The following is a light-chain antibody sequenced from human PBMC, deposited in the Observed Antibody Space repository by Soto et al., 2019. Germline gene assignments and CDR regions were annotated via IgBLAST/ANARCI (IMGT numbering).Light chain of an antibody. J-gene: IGKJ4*01. Sequence: EIVMTQSPASLSASLGERATLSCRASQSVSTNLGWYQQKPGKPPRLLIYGASSRPTGIPARFSGSGSGTDFTLTISSLQSEDFAVYYCQQHYNCPLTFGGGTKVEIK. CDR1: QSVSTN. CDR2: GAS. CDR3: QQHYNCPLT. V-gene: IGKV3-15*01.